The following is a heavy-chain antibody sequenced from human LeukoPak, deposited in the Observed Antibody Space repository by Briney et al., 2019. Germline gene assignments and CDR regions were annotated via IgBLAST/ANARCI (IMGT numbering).Heavy chain of an antibody. CDR1: GFTFRTYG. CDR2: MRYDGSNE. Sequence: GGSLRLSCAASGFTFRTYGMHWVRQAPGKGLEWVAFMRYDGSNEYYADSVKGRFTISRDNSKNTLYLQMNSLRAEDTAVYYCARDPAGYSSKGDYWGQGTLVTVSS. J-gene: IGHJ4*02. D-gene: IGHD6-13*01. CDR3: ARDPAGYSSKGDY. V-gene: IGHV3-30*02.